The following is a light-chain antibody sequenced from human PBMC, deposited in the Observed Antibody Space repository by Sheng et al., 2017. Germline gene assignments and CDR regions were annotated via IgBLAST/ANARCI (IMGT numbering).Light chain of an antibody. CDR1: SSNIGAGYD. J-gene: IGLJ1*01. V-gene: IGLV1-40*01. CDR2: VNS. Sequence: QSVLTQPPSVSGAPGQRVTISCTGSSSNIGAGYDVHWYQQLPGTAPKLLIYVNSNRPSGVPGRFSGSKSGTSASLAIAGLQGDDEADYYCQSFDSGLGGYVFGTGTKVTVL. CDR3: QSFDSGLGGYV.